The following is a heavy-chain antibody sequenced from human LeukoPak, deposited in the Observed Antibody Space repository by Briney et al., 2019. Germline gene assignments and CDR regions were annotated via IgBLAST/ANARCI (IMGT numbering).Heavy chain of an antibody. V-gene: IGHV3-20*01. CDR3: ARVPTYYYDSSGYYYYYYMDV. CDR2: INWNGGST. D-gene: IGHD3-22*01. Sequence: SGGSLRLSCAASGFTIDDYGMSWVRQAPGKGLEWVSGINWNGGSTGYADSVKGRFTISRDNAKNSLYLQMNSLRAEDTALYHCARVPTYYYDSSGYYYYYYMDVWGKGTTVTISS. J-gene: IGHJ6*03. CDR1: GFTIDDYG.